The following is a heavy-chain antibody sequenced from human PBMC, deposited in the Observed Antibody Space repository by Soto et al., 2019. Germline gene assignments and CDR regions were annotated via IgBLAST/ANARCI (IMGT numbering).Heavy chain of an antibody. CDR2: IIPIFGTA. J-gene: IGHJ6*02. V-gene: IGHV1-69*13. CDR1: GGTFSSYA. Sequence: ASVKVSCKASGGTFSSYAISWVRQAPGQGLEWMGGIIPIFGTANYAQKFQGRVTITADESTSTAYMELSSLRSEDTAVYYCARERIVLVPAANEAPYGMDVWGQGTTVTVSS. CDR3: ARERIVLVPAANEAPYGMDV. D-gene: IGHD2-2*01.